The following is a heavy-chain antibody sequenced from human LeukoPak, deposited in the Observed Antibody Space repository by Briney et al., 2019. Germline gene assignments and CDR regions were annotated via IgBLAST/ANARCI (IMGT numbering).Heavy chain of an antibody. D-gene: IGHD3-22*01. J-gene: IGHJ4*02. CDR1: GFTFSSYE. Sequence: GGSLRLSCAASGFTFSSYEMNWVRQAPGKGLEWVSYISSSGSTIYYADSVKGRFTISRDNAKNSLYLQMNSLRAEDTAVYYCARGGYYDSSGYTGYFDYWGRGTLVTVSS. CDR3: ARGGYYDSSGYTGYFDY. CDR2: ISSSGSTI. V-gene: IGHV3-48*03.